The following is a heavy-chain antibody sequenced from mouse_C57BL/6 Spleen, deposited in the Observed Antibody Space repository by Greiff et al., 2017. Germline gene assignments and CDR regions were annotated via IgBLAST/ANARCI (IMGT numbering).Heavy chain of an antibody. CDR1: GYTFTSYW. CDR3: AIEDYYGSSYWYFDV. D-gene: IGHD1-1*01. J-gene: IGHJ1*03. V-gene: IGHV1-74*01. CDR2: IHPSDSAT. Sequence: QVQLQQPGAELVKPGASVKVSCKASGYTFTSYWMHWVKQRPGQGLEWIGRIHPSDSATNYNQKFKGKATLTVDKSSSTAYMQLSSLTSEDSAVYYCAIEDYYGSSYWYFDVWGTGTTVTVSS.